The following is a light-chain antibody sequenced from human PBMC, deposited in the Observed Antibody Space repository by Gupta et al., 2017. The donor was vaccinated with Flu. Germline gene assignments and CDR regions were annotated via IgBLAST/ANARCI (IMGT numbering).Light chain of an antibody. J-gene: IGKJ4*01. CDR3: QHKDSCSLS. Sequence: PSTLSAYVGDRVTITCRDSQSISSWLDWYQQKPGKDPKLLIYKASKVESVVPSRFSGSGCGTEFTLTISSRQPEDFANYYCQHKDSCSLSFGRGTKVEI. CDR2: KAS. V-gene: IGKV1-5*03. CDR1: QSISSW.